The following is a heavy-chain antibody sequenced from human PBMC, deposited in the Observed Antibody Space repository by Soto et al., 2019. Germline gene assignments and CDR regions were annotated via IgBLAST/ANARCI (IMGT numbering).Heavy chain of an antibody. D-gene: IGHD4-17*01. CDR3: ARSTVTTRMYYYYYMDV. CDR1: GGSISSYY. Sequence: PSETLSLTCTVSGGSISSYYWSWIRQPPGKGLEWIGYIYYSGSTNYNPSLKSRVTISVDTSKNQFSLKLSSVTAADTAVYYCARSTVTTRMYYYYYMDVWGKGTTVTVSS. CDR2: IYYSGST. V-gene: IGHV4-59*08. J-gene: IGHJ6*03.